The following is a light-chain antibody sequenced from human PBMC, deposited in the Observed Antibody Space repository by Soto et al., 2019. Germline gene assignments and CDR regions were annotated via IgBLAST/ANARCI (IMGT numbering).Light chain of an antibody. CDR1: QTISSW. V-gene: IGKV1-5*03. CDR3: QHYNSYSEA. CDR2: KAS. J-gene: IGKJ1*01. Sequence: DIQMTQSPSTLSGSVGDRVTITCRASQTISSWLAWYQQKPGKAPKLLIYKASTLKSWVPSRFSGSGSGTEFTLTIRSLQPDDFATYYGQHYNSYSEAFGQGTKVELK.